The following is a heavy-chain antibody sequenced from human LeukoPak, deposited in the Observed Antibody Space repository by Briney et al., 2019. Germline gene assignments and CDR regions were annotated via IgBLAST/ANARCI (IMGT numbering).Heavy chain of an antibody. CDR1: GVTFSSYC. J-gene: IGHJ4*02. CDR2: ISDDGSNK. CDR3: ANAPSIEVAGTGLFDY. V-gene: IGHV3-30*18. D-gene: IGHD6-19*01. Sequence: GRALRLSCAASGVTFSSYCRHWGRQAPGKGLEWVAVISDDGSNKYYADSVKGRCTISIGSVKNTLYLQMKSSMSEDTAVDYCANAPSIEVAGTGLFDYWGQGTLVTVSS.